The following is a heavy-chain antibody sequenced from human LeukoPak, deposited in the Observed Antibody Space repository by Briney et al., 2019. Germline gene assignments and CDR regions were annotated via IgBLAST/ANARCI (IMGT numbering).Heavy chain of an antibody. D-gene: IGHD3-9*01. Sequence: PSETLSLTCTVSGGSISSSSYYWGWIRQPPGKGLEWIGSIYYSGSTYYNPSLKSRVTISVDTSKNQFSLKLSSVTAADTAVYYCARHLTSNWLFGRSHYYYMDVWGKGTTVTISS. CDR2: IYYSGST. CDR1: GGSISSSSYY. J-gene: IGHJ6*03. V-gene: IGHV4-39*01. CDR3: ARHLTSNWLFGRSHYYYMDV.